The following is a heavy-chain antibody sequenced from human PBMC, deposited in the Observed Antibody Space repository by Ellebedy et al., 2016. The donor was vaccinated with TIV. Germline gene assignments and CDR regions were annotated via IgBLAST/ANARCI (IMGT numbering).Heavy chain of an antibody. D-gene: IGHD3-16*01. CDR2: IFSNDEK. CDR1: GFSPSNARMG. Sequence: GPTLVKPTETLTLTCTVSGFSPSNARMGVNWTRQPPGKALEWLAHIFSNDEKSYSTSLKSRLTISKDTSKSQVVLTMTNMDPVDTATYYCARILMGSYWFDPWGQGTLVTVSS. J-gene: IGHJ5*02. V-gene: IGHV2-26*01. CDR3: ARILMGSYWFDP.